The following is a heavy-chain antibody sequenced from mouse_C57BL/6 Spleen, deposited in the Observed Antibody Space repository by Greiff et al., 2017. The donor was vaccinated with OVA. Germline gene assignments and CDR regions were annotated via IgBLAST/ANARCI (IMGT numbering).Heavy chain of an antibody. D-gene: IGHD2-1*01. CDR2: IHPNSGST. V-gene: IGHV1-64*01. CDR1: GYTFTSYW. Sequence: QVQLKQPGAELVKPGASVKLSCKASGYTFTSYWMHWVKQRPGQGLEWIGMIHPNSGSTNYNEKFKSKATLTVDKSSSTAYMQLSSLTSEDSAVYYCEIDGNYEGYYAMDYWGQGTSVTVSS. J-gene: IGHJ4*01. CDR3: EIDGNYEGYYAMDY.